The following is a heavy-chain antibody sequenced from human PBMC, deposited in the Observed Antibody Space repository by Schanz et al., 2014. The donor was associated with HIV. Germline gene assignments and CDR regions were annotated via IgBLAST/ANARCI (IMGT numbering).Heavy chain of an antibody. D-gene: IGHD5-12*01. CDR1: GGSFSSSA. V-gene: IGHV1-69*01. CDR2: IIPIFGTA. J-gene: IGHJ4*02. Sequence: QVQLVQSGAEVKKPGSSVKVSCKASGGSFSSSAINWVRQAPGQGLEWMGGIIPIFGTANYAQKFQGRVTITADESPSTAYMDLRSLRSDDTAVYYCARGAAEMATMTPWRYWGQGTLVTVSS. CDR3: ARGAAEMATMTPWRY.